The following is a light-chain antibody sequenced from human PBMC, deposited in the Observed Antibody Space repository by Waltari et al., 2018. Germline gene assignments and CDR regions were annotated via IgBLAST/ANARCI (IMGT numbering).Light chain of an antibody. CDR2: YKD. J-gene: IGLJ3*02. V-gene: IGLV3-19*01. CDR3: NSRDSSGNHWV. Sequence: SSELTQDPAVSVALGQTVRITCQGDSLRSYYASWYQPKPGQAPVLVIYYKDDRPSGIPDRFSGYGSRNTASLTITGAQAEDEADYYCNSRDSSGNHWVFGGGTKLTVL. CDR1: SLRSYY.